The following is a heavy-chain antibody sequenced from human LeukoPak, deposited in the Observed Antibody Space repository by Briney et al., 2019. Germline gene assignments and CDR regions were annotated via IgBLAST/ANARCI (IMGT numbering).Heavy chain of an antibody. CDR3: ARGYCSSTSCYRDWFDP. Sequence: GSLRLSCAASGFTFSSYWMHWVRQAPGKGLVWVSRINTDGSSTTYADSVKGRFTISRDNAKNTLYLQMNSLRAEDTAVYYCARGYCSSTSCYRDWFDPWGQGTLVTVSS. CDR2: INTDGSST. J-gene: IGHJ5*02. D-gene: IGHD2-2*01. CDR1: GFTFSSYW. V-gene: IGHV3-74*01.